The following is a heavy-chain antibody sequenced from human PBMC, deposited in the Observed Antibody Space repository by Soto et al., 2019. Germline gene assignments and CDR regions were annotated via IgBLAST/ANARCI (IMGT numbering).Heavy chain of an antibody. D-gene: IGHD5-12*01. CDR1: GLTFSSYS. CDR2: ISSGSGSI. J-gene: IGHJ4*02. CDR3: ARERLFSGYDQYFLDY. V-gene: IGHV3-21*01. Sequence: GGSLRLSCAASGLTFSSYSMDWVRQAPGKGLEWVSSISSGSGSIYYADSLKGRFTISRDNAENSLYLQMNSLRVEDTAVYYCARERLFSGYDQYFLDYWGQGALVTVSS.